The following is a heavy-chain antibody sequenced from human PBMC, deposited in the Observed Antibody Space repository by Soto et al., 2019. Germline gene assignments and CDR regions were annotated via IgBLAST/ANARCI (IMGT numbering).Heavy chain of an antibody. J-gene: IGHJ1*01. D-gene: IGHD3-22*01. V-gene: IGHV3-23*01. CDR1: GFTFSSYA. CDR2: ISGSGGGT. CDR3: AKDYYYDSSGYYVPEYFQH. Sequence: GGSLRLSCAASGFTFSSYAMSWVRQAPGKGLDWVSSISGSGGGTYYADSMKGRFTISRDKSKNTLYLQMNSLRAEDTAVYYCAKDYYYDSSGYYVPEYFQHWGQGTLVTVSS.